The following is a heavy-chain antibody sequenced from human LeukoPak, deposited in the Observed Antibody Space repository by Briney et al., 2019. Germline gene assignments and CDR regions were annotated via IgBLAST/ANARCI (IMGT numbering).Heavy chain of an antibody. CDR1: GFTFSSYE. Sequence: GGSLRLSCTASGFTFSSYEINWVRQTPGKGLEWVSYITGGGSIIYYADSVRGRFTISRDNAKNSLYLQMNSLRVEDTAVYYCARGYSSFDYWGQGTLVTVPS. V-gene: IGHV3-48*03. D-gene: IGHD4-11*01. CDR2: ITGGGSII. J-gene: IGHJ4*02. CDR3: ARGYSSFDY.